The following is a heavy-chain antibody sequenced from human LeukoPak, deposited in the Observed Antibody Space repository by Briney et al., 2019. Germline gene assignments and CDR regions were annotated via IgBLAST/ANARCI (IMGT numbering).Heavy chain of an antibody. V-gene: IGHV1-18*01. CDR3: ARDRGYCSSTSCYREYFDY. D-gene: IGHD2-2*02. J-gene: IGHJ4*02. CDR1: DYTFTSYG. CDR2: ISTYNGHT. Sequence: ASVKVSCKASDYTFTSYGISWVRQAPGQGLEWMGWISTYNGHTNYAQKLQGRVTMTTDTSTSTAYMELRSLRSDNTGVYYCARDRGYCSSTSCYREYFDYWGQGTLVTVSS.